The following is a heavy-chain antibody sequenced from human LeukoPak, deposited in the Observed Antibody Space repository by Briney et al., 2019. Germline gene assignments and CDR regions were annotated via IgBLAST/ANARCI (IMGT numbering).Heavy chain of an antibody. Sequence: GGSLRLSCAASGFTFSTYAMSWVRQAPGKGLEWVSAIFGNGRTTYSADSVKGRFAISRDNSKNTLYLQMNSLRAEDTAVYYCARGRYDWNDVGYFDYWGQGTLVSVSS. J-gene: IGHJ4*02. CDR3: ARGRYDWNDVGYFDY. V-gene: IGHV3-23*01. CDR1: GFTFSTYA. D-gene: IGHD1-1*01. CDR2: IFGNGRTT.